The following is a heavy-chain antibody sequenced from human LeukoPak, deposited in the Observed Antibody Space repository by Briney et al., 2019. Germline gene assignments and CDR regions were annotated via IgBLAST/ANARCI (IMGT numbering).Heavy chain of an antibody. CDR1: GGSISSGSYY. CDR3: ARGRWWFAGRPPHYMDV. J-gene: IGHJ6*03. Sequence: ESSETLSLTCTVSGGSISSGSYYWSWIRQPAGKGLEWIGRIYTSGSTNYSPSLKSRVTISVDTSKNQFSLKLSSVTAADTAVYYCARGRWWFAGRPPHYMDVWGKGTTVTVSS. V-gene: IGHV4-61*02. D-gene: IGHD6-6*01. CDR2: IYTSGST.